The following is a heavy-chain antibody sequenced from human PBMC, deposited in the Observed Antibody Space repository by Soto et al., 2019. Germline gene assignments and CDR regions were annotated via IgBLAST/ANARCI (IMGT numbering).Heavy chain of an antibody. CDR1: GYTFTSCN. J-gene: IGHJ4*02. CDR2: INPSGGST. Sequence: QVQLVQSGAEVKKPGASVKVSCKASGYTFTSCNMHWVRQAPGQGLEWMGMINPSGGSTTYAQKFQGRVTMTRDTSTSTVYMELNSLRSEDTAVYYCARDNRAAVGGNFDYCGQGTLVTVSS. CDR3: ARDNRAAVGGNFDY. V-gene: IGHV1-46*01. D-gene: IGHD6-13*01.